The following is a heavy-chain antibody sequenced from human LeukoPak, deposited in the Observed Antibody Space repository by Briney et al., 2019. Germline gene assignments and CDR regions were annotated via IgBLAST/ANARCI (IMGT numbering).Heavy chain of an antibody. D-gene: IGHD2-21*02. J-gene: IGHJ4*02. CDR1: GYTFNDYY. CDR3: ATDCGGDCYSRY. Sequence: ASVKVSCKASGYTFNDYYLHWVRQAPGQGLEWMGWINPNNGGIKYAQKFQGRVTMTRDTSIFTAYMELSSLKSDDTAVYYCATDCGGDCYSRYWGQGTLVTVSS. V-gene: IGHV1-2*02. CDR2: INPNNGGI.